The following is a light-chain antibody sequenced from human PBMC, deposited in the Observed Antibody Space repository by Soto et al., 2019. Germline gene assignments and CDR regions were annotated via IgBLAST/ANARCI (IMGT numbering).Light chain of an antibody. V-gene: IGLV2-14*01. Sequence: QSALTQPASVSDAPGQSVTISCTGTSSDVGGSNHVSWYQQPPGKAPKLMIYDVTNRPSGVSHRFSGSKSGSTASLIISGHKAEEEADYCCVSFTSRTTYVFGTGTKVTVL. CDR3: VSFTSRTTYV. CDR1: SSDVGGSNH. J-gene: IGLJ1*01. CDR2: DVT.